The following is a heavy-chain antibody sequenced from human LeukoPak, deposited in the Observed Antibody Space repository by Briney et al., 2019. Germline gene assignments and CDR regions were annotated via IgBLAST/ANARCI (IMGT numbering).Heavy chain of an antibody. CDR3: ARSRDDSTNFDY. D-gene: IGHD2/OR15-2a*01. CDR2: INHSGST. J-gene: IGHJ4*02. V-gene: IGHV4-34*01. CDR1: GGSFSGYY. Sequence: PSETLSLTCAVYGGSFSGYYWSWIRQPPGKGLEWIGEINHSGSTNYNPSLKSRVTISVDTSKNQFSLKLSSVTAADTAVYYCARSRDDSTNFDYWGQGTLVTVSS.